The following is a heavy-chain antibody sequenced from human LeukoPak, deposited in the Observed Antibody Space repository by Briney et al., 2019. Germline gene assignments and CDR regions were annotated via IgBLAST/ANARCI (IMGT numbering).Heavy chain of an antibody. V-gene: IGHV4-39*07. CDR2: IYYSGST. CDR3: ARDSNDFWSGYAPFDY. CDR1: GGSISSSSYY. D-gene: IGHD3-3*01. J-gene: IGHJ4*02. Sequence: PSETLSLTCTVSGGSISSSSYYWGWIRQPPGKGLEWIGSIYYSGSTYYNPSLKSRVTISVDTSKNQFSLKLSSVTAADTAVYYCARDSNDFWSGYAPFDYWGQGTLVTVSS.